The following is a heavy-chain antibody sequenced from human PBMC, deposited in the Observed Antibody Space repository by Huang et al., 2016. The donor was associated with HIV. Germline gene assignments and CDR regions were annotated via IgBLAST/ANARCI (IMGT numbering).Heavy chain of an antibody. CDR1: GYTFNGYW. CDR2: IYPGDSDT. Sequence: EVQLVQSGAVVTKPGESLKISCKGSGYTFNGYWIGWVRQMPGKGLEWMGSIYPGDSDTTYSPSFQGQVTISADKSISTAYLQWSGLKASDTAMYYCARQGVGDFVVEPTGLGAFDIWGQGTMVTVSS. D-gene: IGHD2-2*01. J-gene: IGHJ3*02. CDR3: ARQGVGDFVVEPTGLGAFDI. V-gene: IGHV5-51*01.